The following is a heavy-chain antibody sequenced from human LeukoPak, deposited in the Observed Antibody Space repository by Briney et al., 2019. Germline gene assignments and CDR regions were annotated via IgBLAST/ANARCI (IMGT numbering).Heavy chain of an antibody. CDR3: ARHSRLDKSSLSWADY. V-gene: IGHV4-59*08. CDR1: GGSISSYY. D-gene: IGHD2-2*03. J-gene: IGHJ4*02. CDR2: IYYSGST. Sequence: SETLSLTCTVSGGSISSYYWSWIRQPPGKGLEWIGYIYYSGSTNYDPSLKSRVTISVDTSKNQFSLKLSSVTAADTAVYYCARHSRLDKSSLSWADYWGQGTLVTVSS.